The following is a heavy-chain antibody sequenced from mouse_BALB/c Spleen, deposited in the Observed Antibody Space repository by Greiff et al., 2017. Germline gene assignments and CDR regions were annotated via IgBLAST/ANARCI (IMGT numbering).Heavy chain of an antibody. D-gene: IGHD2-1*01. CDR2: ISSGSSTI. V-gene: IGHV5-17*02. Sequence: DVMLVESGGGLVQPGGSRKLSCAASGFTFSSFGMHWVRQAPEKGLEWVAYISSGSSTIYYADTVKGRFTISRDNPKNTLFLQMTSLRSEDTAMYYCAPYGNLFAYWGQGTLVTVSA. CDR1: GFTFSSFG. CDR3: APYGNLFAY. J-gene: IGHJ3*01.